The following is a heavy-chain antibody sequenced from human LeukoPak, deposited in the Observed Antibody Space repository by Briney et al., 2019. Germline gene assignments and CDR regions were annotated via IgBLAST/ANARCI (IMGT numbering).Heavy chain of an antibody. Sequence: ASVKVSCKASGYTFTGYYMHWVRQAPGQGLEWMGWINPNSGGTNYAQKFQGRVTMTRDTSISTAYMELSRLRSDDTAVYYCAVQHQEDIVVVPAPDYWGQGTLVTVSS. D-gene: IGHD2-2*01. V-gene: IGHV1-2*02. CDR3: AVQHQEDIVVVPAPDY. CDR2: INPNSGGT. CDR1: GYTFTGYY. J-gene: IGHJ4*02.